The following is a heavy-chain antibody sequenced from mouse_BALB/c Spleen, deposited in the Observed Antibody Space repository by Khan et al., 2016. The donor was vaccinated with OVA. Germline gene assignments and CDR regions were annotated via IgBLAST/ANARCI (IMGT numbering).Heavy chain of an antibody. D-gene: IGHD3-1*01. V-gene: IGHV14-3*02. Sequence: VQLQQSGAELVKSGATVKLSCTASGLNIKNTYMYWLKQWPEQGLEWIGRINPPNGNTNYDPTFKGKVSITAETSYNTTYLQLSSLTSEDTAVYCCGRRSGKWGQGTTVTVSS. CDR1: GLNIKNTY. CDR2: INPPNGNT. J-gene: IGHJ2*01. CDR3: GRRSGK.